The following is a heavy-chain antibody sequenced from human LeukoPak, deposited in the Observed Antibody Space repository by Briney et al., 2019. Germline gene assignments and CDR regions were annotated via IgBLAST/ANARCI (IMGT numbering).Heavy chain of an antibody. J-gene: IGHJ3*02. Sequence: GGSLRLSCAASGFTFSALAMSWVRQAPGKGLEWVSGISDGSHHTYYADSVKGRFSISRDNSRNTLFLQMNSLRAEDTAVYYCARTNWGLGGAFDMWGQGTMVTVSS. V-gene: IGHV3-23*01. D-gene: IGHD7-27*01. CDR2: ISDGSHHT. CDR3: ARTNWGLGGAFDM. CDR1: GFTFSALA.